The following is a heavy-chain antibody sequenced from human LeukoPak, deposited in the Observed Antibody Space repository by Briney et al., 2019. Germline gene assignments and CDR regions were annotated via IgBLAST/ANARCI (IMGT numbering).Heavy chain of an antibody. D-gene: IGHD2-21*01. CDR1: GGSIGSYY. CDR3: ARSVWYYFDY. Sequence: SETLSLTCTVSGGSIGSYYWSWIRQPPGKGLEWIGYIYYSGSTNYNPSLKSRVTISVDTSKNQFSLKLSSVTAADTAVYYCARSVWYYFDYWGQGTLVTVSS. J-gene: IGHJ4*02. CDR2: IYYSGST. V-gene: IGHV4-59*01.